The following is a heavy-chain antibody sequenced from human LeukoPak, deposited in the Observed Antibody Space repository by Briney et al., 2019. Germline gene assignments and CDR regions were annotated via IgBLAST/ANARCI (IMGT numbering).Heavy chain of an antibody. CDR3: ARAGGLGIQNYYYYMDV. CDR1: GFTFSSYW. Sequence: GGSLRLSCAASGFTFSSYWMHWVRQAPGKGLVWVSRINTDGSSTSYADSVKGRFTISRDNAKNTLYLQMNSLRAEDTAVYYCARAGGLGIQNYYYYMDVWGKGTTVTVSS. D-gene: IGHD7-27*01. V-gene: IGHV3-74*01. CDR2: INTDGSST. J-gene: IGHJ6*03.